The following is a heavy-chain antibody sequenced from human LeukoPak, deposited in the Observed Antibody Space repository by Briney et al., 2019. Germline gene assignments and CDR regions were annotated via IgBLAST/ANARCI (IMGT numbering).Heavy chain of an antibody. J-gene: IGHJ4*02. CDR2: ISYDGNNK. Sequence: GRALRLSRAASLFTFSRYVMHWVRQTLGKGLEWVAVISYDGNNKYYADTVNGRFTIYRDSSKRTLYLQMNSLRDEDSAVYFCVKDFSLLAADYYFDYWGQGTLVTVSS. CDR1: LFTFSRYV. V-gene: IGHV3-30*18. D-gene: IGHD6-13*01. CDR3: VKDFSLLAADYYFDY.